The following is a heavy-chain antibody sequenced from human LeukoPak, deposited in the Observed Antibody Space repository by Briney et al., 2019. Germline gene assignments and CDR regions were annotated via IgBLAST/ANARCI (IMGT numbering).Heavy chain of an antibody. CDR2: INHSGST. V-gene: IGHV4-34*01. Sequence: SETLSLTCAVYGGSFRGYYWSWIRQPPGKGLEWIGEINHSGSTNYNPSLKSRVTISVDTSKNQFSLKLSSVTAADTAVYYCARGLRWSSEGFDYWGQGTLVTVSS. D-gene: IGHD4-23*01. CDR1: GGSFRGYY. J-gene: IGHJ4*02. CDR3: ARGLRWSSEGFDY.